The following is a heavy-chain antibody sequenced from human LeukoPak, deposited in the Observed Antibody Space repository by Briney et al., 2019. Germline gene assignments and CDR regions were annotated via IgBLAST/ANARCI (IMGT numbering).Heavy chain of an antibody. Sequence: SQTLSLTCAVSGDSIVSGGYSWSWLRQPPGKAPEWIGFIYHNGNTWYNPSLQSRVTISVDTSKNQFSLKLSSVTAADTAVYYCARWGIQLWSLPRPYYGMDVWGQGTTVTVSS. CDR2: IYHNGNT. D-gene: IGHD5-18*01. CDR1: GDSIVSGGYS. CDR3: ARWGIQLWSLPRPYYGMDV. V-gene: IGHV4-30-2*01. J-gene: IGHJ6*02.